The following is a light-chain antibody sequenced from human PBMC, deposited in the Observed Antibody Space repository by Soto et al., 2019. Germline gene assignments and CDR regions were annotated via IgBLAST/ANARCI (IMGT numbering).Light chain of an antibody. J-gene: IGKJ1*01. V-gene: IGKV3-20*01. CDR2: ATS. CDR1: QSFNSRY. CDR3: QQYGSAPWT. Sequence: EIVLAQSPGTLSLSPGDRATLSCRASQSFNSRYLAWFQQRPGQAPRLLIYATSSRAADIPDRFSGSGSGTDFTLTINRLDPEDFAVYYCQQYGSAPWTFGQGTKVEIK.